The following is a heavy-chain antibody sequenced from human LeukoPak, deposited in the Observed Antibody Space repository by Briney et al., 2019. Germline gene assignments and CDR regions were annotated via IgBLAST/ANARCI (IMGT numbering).Heavy chain of an antibody. D-gene: IGHD6-19*01. CDR2: ISGSGGST. V-gene: IGHV3-23*01. Sequence: PGGSLRLSCAASGFTFSSYAMSWVRQAPGKGLEWVSAISGSGGSTYYADSVKGRFIISRDNSKNTLYLQMNSLRAEDTAVYYCAKNPRGEQWLDYYFDYWGQGTLVTVSS. CDR3: AKNPRGEQWLDYYFDY. J-gene: IGHJ4*02. CDR1: GFTFSSYA.